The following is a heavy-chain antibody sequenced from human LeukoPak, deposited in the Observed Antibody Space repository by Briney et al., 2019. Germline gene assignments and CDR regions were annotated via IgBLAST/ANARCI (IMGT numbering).Heavy chain of an antibody. V-gene: IGHV4-59*11. CDR2: IYYSGST. J-gene: IGHJ3*02. CDR3: ARDLLGEMATIRAFDI. CDR1: GGSISSHY. D-gene: IGHD5-24*01. Sequence: SETLSLTCTVSGGSISSHYWSWIRQPPGKGLEWIGYIYYSGSTNYNPSLKSRVTISVDTSKNQFSLKLSSVTAADTAVYYCARDLLGEMATIRAFDIWGQGTMVTVSS.